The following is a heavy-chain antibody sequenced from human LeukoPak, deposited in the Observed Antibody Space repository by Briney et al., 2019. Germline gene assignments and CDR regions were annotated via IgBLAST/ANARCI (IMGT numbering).Heavy chain of an antibody. CDR3: ARDQGYGSGSYYLVGPEDYFDY. J-gene: IGHJ4*02. CDR1: GFTFSSYW. D-gene: IGHD3-10*01. CDR2: IKQDGSEK. Sequence: PGGSLRLSCAAFGFTFSSYWMSWVRQAPGKGLEWVANIKQDGSEKYYVDSVKGRFTISRDNAKNSLYLQMNSLRAEDTAVYYCARDQGYGSGSYYLVGPEDYFDYWGQGTLVTVSS. V-gene: IGHV3-7*01.